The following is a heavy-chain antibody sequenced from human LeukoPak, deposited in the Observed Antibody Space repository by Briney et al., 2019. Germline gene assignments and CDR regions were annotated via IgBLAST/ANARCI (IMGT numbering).Heavy chain of an antibody. J-gene: IGHJ3*02. CDR2: IHYDGSYK. Sequence: GGSLRLSCAASGFTFSRYGMHWVRQAPGKGLEWVAFIHYDGSYKYYADSVKGRFTISRDNSKNTLYLQMNSLRAEDTAVYYCAKDTSSSWYDAFDIWGQGTMVTVSS. CDR3: AKDTSSSWYDAFDI. D-gene: IGHD6-13*01. CDR1: GFTFSRYG. V-gene: IGHV3-30*02.